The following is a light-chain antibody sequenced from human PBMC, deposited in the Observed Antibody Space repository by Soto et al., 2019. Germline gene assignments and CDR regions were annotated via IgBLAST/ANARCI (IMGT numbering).Light chain of an antibody. CDR2: DAS. V-gene: IGKV3-11*01. J-gene: IGKJ5*01. CDR1: ENINTY. CDR3: QHRSSWPIT. Sequence: IVLTQSPATLSVSPGETATLSCRASENINTYLAWYQQKPGQAPKLLIYDASNRATGIPARFSASGSGTDFTLSISSLEPEDFAVYYCQHRSSWPITFSQGTRLEIK.